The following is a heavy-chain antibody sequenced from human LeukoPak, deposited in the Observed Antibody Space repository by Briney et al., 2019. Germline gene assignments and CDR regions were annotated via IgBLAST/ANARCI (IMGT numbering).Heavy chain of an antibody. CDR2: INPNSGGT. V-gene: IGHV1-2*02. CDR1: GYTFTGYY. CDR3: ARDEFPYCSGGSCYSYPMNYYYYYGMDV. Sequence: ASVKVSCKASGYTFTGYYMHWVRQAPGQGLEWMGWINPNSGGTNYAQKFQGRVTMTRDTSISTAYMELSRLRSDDTAVYYCARDEFPYCSGGSCYSYPMNYYYYYGMDVWGQGTTVIVSS. J-gene: IGHJ6*02. D-gene: IGHD2-15*01.